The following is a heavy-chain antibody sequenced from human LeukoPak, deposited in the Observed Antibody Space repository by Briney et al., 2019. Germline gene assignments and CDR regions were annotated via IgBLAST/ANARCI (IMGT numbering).Heavy chain of an antibody. CDR1: GYTFTSYD. J-gene: IGHJ5*02. CDR2: MNPNSGNT. CDR3: ARVQGGDWFDP. V-gene: IGHV1-8*03. Sequence: ASVKVSCKASGYTFTSYDINWVRQATRQGLEWMGWMNPNSGNTGYAQKFQGRVTITRNTSISTAYMGLSSLRSEDTAVYYCARVQGGDWFDPWGQGTLVTVSS. D-gene: IGHD3-10*01.